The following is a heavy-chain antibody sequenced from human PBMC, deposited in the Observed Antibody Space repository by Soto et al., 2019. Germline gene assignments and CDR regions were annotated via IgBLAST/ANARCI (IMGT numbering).Heavy chain of an antibody. CDR3: ARESSLLWFGELSYFDY. V-gene: IGHV1-18*01. CDR1: GYTFTSYG. J-gene: IGHJ4*02. D-gene: IGHD3-10*01. CDR2: ISAYNGNT. Sequence: QVQLVQSGAEVKKPGASVKVSCKASGYTFTSYGISWVRQAPGQGLEWMGWISAYNGNTNYAQKLQGRVTMTTDTSTSTAYMELRSLRSDDTAVYYCARESSLLWFGELSYFDYWGQGTLVTVYS.